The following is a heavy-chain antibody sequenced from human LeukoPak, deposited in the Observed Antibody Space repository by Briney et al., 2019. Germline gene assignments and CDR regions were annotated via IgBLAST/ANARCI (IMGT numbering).Heavy chain of an antibody. CDR2: INPNSGGT. CDR3: ARGGGYCSGGSCFKNWFDP. Sequence: ASVKVSCKASGYTFTGYYMHWVRQAPGQALEWMGWINPNSGGTNYAQKFQGRVTMTRDTSISTAYMELSRLRSDDTAVYYCARGGGYCSGGSCFKNWFDPWGQGTLVTVSS. V-gene: IGHV1-2*02. D-gene: IGHD2-15*01. J-gene: IGHJ5*02. CDR1: GYTFTGYY.